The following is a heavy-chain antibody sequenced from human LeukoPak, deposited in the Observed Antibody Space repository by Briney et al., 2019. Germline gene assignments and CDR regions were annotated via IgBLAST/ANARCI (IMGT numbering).Heavy chain of an antibody. CDR1: GFTFSSYS. CDR2: ISSSSSYI. V-gene: IGHV3-21*01. D-gene: IGHD6-19*01. J-gene: IGHJ4*02. CDR3: AREGYSSAYFDY. Sequence: PGGSLRLSCAASGFTFSSYSMNWVRQAPGKGLEWVSSISSSSSYIYYADSVKGRFTISRDNAKNSLYLQMNSLRAEDTAVYYCAREGYSSAYFDYWGQGTLVTVSS.